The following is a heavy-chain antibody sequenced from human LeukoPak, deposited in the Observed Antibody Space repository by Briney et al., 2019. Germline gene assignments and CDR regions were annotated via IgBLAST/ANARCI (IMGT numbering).Heavy chain of an antibody. Sequence: PSETLSLTCAVSGGSISSGGYSWSWIRQPPGKGLEWIGYIYYSGSTYYNPSLKSRVTISVDTSKNQFSLKLSSVTAADTAVYYCARAGDSGWIQHEYWFDPWGQGTLVTVSS. CDR3: ARAGDSGWIQHEYWFDP. CDR2: IYYSGST. V-gene: IGHV4-30-4*07. J-gene: IGHJ5*02. CDR1: GGSISSGGYS. D-gene: IGHD5-18*01.